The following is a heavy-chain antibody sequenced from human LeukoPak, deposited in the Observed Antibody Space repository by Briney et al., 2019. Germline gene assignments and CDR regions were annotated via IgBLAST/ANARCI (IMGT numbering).Heavy chain of an antibody. CDR2: ISFDGSNK. CDR1: GFTFSSFA. V-gene: IGHV3-30*04. J-gene: IGHJ4*02. Sequence: GGSLRLSCAASGFTFSSFAMHWVRQAPGKGLEWVTVISFDGSNKYYADSVKGRFTISRDNSKNTLYLQMNSLRAEDTAVYYCARDHNDYGDYYYYFDYWGQGTLVTVSS. D-gene: IGHD4-17*01. CDR3: ARDHNDYGDYYYYFDY.